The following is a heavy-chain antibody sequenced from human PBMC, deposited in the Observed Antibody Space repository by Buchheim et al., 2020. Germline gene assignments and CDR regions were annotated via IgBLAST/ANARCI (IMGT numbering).Heavy chain of an antibody. D-gene: IGHD6-13*01. V-gene: IGHV4-39*07. CDR1: GGSISSSSYY. Sequence: QLQLQESGPGLVKPSETLSFTCTVSGGSISSSSYYWGWIRQPPGKGLEWIGSIYYSGSTYYNPSLKSRVTISVDTSKNQFSLKLSSVTAADTAVYHCARVIAAAAGRYNWFDPWGQGTL. J-gene: IGHJ5*02. CDR2: IYYSGST. CDR3: ARVIAAAAGRYNWFDP.